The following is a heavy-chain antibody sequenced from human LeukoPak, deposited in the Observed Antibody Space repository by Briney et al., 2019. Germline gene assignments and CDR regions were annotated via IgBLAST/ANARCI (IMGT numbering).Heavy chain of an antibody. D-gene: IGHD6-13*01. Sequence: ASVKVSCKASGYIFTNFAMHWVRQAPGQRLGWMGWINVGNGNTKYSREFQGRVTITRDTSASTVYMELSSLRSEDMAVYYCARDAFTSSSSWYNSFDPWGQGTLVTVSS. CDR2: INVGNGNT. CDR3: ARDAFTSSSSWYNSFDP. CDR1: GYIFTNFA. V-gene: IGHV1-3*03. J-gene: IGHJ5*02.